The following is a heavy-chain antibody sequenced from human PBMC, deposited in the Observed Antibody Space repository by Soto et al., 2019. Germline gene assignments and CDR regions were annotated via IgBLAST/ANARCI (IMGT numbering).Heavy chain of an antibody. CDR2: IYYSGST. V-gene: IGHV4-59*01. CDR3: ARERRTTGSERRGRNYYYMDG. D-gene: IGHD1-1*01. Sequence: PSETLSLTCTVSGGSISSYYWSWIRQPPGKGLEWFGYIYYSGSTNYNPSLKSRVTISVDTSKNQFSLKLGSVTAADTAVYYCARERRTTGSERRGRNYYYMDGWGKGTTVTVSS. CDR1: GGSISSYY. J-gene: IGHJ6*03.